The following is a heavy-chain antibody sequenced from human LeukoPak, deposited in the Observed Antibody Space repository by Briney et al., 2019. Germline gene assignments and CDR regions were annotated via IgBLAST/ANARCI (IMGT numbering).Heavy chain of an antibody. CDR3: ARERYYYDSGGPALDY. CDR2: INPHSGGT. CDR1: GYTFTDYH. J-gene: IGHJ4*02. Sequence: ASVKVSCKASGYTFTDYHMHWVRQAPGQGLEWMGRINPHSGGTKYAQKFQGRVTMTRDTSINTAYMELSRLRSDDTAVYYCARERYYYDSGGPALDYWGQGTLVTVSS. V-gene: IGHV1-2*06. D-gene: IGHD3-22*01.